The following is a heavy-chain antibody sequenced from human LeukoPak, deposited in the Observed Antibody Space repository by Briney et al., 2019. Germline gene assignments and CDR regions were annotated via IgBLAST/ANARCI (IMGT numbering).Heavy chain of an antibody. Sequence: PSETLSLTCAVYGGSFSGYSWSWIRQPPGKGLEWIGEISHSGSTNYNPSLKSRVTISVDTSKNQFSLKLSSVTAADTAVYYCARTIVQSPTTMSGMDVWSQGTTVTVSS. CDR3: ARTIVQSPTTMSGMDV. V-gene: IGHV4-34*01. D-gene: IGHD3-22*01. J-gene: IGHJ6*02. CDR2: ISHSGST. CDR1: GGSFSGYS.